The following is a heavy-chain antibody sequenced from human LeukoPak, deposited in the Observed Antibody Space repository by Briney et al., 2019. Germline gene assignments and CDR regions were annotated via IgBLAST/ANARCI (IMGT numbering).Heavy chain of an antibody. D-gene: IGHD3-3*01. CDR2: IGSSGRTI. V-gene: IGHV3-48*03. J-gene: IGHJ5*02. CDR1: EFTFSSYE. Sequence: PGGSLRLSCAASEFTFSSYEMNWVRQAPGKGLEWVSYIGSSGRTIYYADSVKGRFTISRDNSKKTLYLQMNSLRAEDTAVYYCAKGPIWSGGYDNWLDPWGQGTLVTVSS. CDR3: AKGPIWSGGYDNWLDP.